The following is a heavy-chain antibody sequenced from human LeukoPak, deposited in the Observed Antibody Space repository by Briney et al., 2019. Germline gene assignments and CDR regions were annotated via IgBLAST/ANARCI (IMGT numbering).Heavy chain of an antibody. V-gene: IGHV1-2*02. CDR3: ARGRHYDSSGYYAAIYFDY. J-gene: IGHJ4*02. Sequence: EASVKVSCKPSGYISTGYYIHWVRQAPGQGLEWMGCINPDSGSTKDAQKFQGRMTMTRDASTSTAYMELSRLRSDDTSVYYCARGRHYDSSGYYAAIYFDYWGQGTLVTVSS. D-gene: IGHD3-22*01. CDR1: GYISTGYY. CDR2: INPDSGST.